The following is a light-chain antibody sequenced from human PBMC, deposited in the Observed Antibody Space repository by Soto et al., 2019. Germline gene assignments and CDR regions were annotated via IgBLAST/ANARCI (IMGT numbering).Light chain of an antibody. Sequence: EIVMTQSPATLSVSPGERTTLSCRASQSIGTNLAWYQQKPGQTPRLLIYAASTRATGIPATFSGSGSGTEFSLTISSLQSEDFAVADCQHYYNWPRTFSQGTKLE. CDR2: AAS. CDR1: QSIGTN. V-gene: IGKV3-15*01. CDR3: QHYYNWPRT. J-gene: IGKJ1*01.